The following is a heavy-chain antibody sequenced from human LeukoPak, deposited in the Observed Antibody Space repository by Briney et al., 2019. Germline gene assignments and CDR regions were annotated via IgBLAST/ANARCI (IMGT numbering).Heavy chain of an antibody. Sequence: GGSLRLSCAASGFTFSSYAMSWVRQAPGKGLGWVSAISGSGGSTYYADSVKGRFTISRDNSKNTLYLQMNSLRAEDTAVYYCAQEVYVISRETPTNYFDYWGQGTLVTLSS. CDR1: GFTFSSYA. CDR3: AQEVYVISRETPTNYFDY. V-gene: IGHV3-23*01. D-gene: IGHD1-26*01. CDR2: ISGSGGST. J-gene: IGHJ4*02.